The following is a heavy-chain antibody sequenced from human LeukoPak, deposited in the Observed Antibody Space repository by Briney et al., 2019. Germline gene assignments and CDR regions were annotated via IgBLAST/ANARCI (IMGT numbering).Heavy chain of an antibody. D-gene: IGHD6-6*01. V-gene: IGHV1-2*06. J-gene: IGHJ4*02. CDR1: GYTFTGYY. Sequence: ASVKVSCKASGYTFTGYYLYWVRQAPGQGLEWMGRINPNSGGTNYAQKFQGRVTMTRDTSTSTVYMELSSLRSEDTAVYYCAREGSSSSRLDYWGQGTLVTVSS. CDR3: AREGSSSSRLDY. CDR2: INPNSGGT.